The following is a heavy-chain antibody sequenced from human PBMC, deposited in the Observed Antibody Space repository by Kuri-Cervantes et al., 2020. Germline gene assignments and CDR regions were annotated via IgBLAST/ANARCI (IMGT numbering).Heavy chain of an antibody. V-gene: IGHV3-15*01. D-gene: IGHD3-10*01. CDR3: ARTTYGSGSYYFDY. CDR2: IKSKTDGRTT. Sequence: GGSLRLSCAASGFTFGNAWMSWVRQAPGKGLEWVGRIKSKTDGRTTDYAAPVKGRFTISRDDSKNTLYLQMNSLRAEDTAVYYCARTTYGSGSYYFDYWGQGTLVTVSS. CDR1: GFTFGNAW. J-gene: IGHJ4*02.